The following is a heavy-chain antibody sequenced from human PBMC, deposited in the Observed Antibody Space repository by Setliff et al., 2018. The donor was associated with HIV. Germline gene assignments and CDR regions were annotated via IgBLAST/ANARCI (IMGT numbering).Heavy chain of an antibody. CDR2: INHSGITNHSGST. CDR3: ARGLRYGWYGYYYYMDV. V-gene: IGHV4-39*07. Sequence: SETLSLTCSVSGGSVSSTRNYWGWIRQPPGKGLEWIGEINHSGITNHSGSTNYNPSLKSRVTISVDTSKNQSSLKLSSVTAADTGVYYCARGLRYGWYGYYYYMDVWGKGTTVTVSS. CDR1: GGSVSSTRNY. J-gene: IGHJ6*03. D-gene: IGHD6-19*01.